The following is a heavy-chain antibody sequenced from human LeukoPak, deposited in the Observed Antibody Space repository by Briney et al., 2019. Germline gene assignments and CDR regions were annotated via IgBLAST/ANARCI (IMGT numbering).Heavy chain of an antibody. CDR2: INPNSGGT. CDR1: GYTLSDYY. V-gene: IGHV1-2*06. Sequence: ASMKASCKASGYTLSDYYIHWVRQAPGQGLEWMGRINPNSGGTNYAQRFQGRVTMTRDTSISTAYMELSGLRSDDTAFYYCARESGTGSGSFDYWGQGTLVTVSS. CDR3: ARESGTGSGSFDY. J-gene: IGHJ4*02. D-gene: IGHD1-1*01.